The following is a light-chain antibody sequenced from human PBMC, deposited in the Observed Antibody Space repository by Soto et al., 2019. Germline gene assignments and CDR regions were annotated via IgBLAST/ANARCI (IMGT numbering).Light chain of an antibody. J-gene: IGKJ5*01. Sequence: VMTQTPLSLSVAPGQPASISCKSSQSLLHITGETFLFWYLQKPGQSPQLLIYGVSTRVSGVPDRFSGSGSGTDFTLEISRLQTDDVGIYYCMQSTQLPPTFGQGTRLGIE. CDR3: MQSTQLPPT. CDR2: GVS. CDR1: QSLLHITGETF. V-gene: IGKV2D-29*02.